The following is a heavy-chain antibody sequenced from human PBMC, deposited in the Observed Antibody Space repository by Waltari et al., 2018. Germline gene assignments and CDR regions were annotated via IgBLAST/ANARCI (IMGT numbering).Heavy chain of an antibody. J-gene: IGHJ5*02. CDR1: GGNFSSYA. CDR3: AREYKSKWSLNWFDP. Sequence: QVQLVQSGAEVKKPGSSVKVPCKASGGNFSSYAISWVRQAPGQGLEWMGGIIPIFGTANYAQKFQGRVTITADESTSTAYMELSSLRSEDTAVYYCAREYKSKWSLNWFDPWGQGTLVTVSS. V-gene: IGHV1-69*12. CDR2: IIPIFGTA. D-gene: IGHD1-26*01.